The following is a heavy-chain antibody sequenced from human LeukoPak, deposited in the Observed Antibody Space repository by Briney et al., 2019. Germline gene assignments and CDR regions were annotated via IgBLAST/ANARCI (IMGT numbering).Heavy chain of an antibody. J-gene: IGHJ6*02. CDR3: ARTDSPVDGMDV. CDR2: ISSSSSYI. V-gene: IGHV3-21*01. D-gene: IGHD3-22*01. Sequence: GGSLRLSCAASGFTFSSYGMHWVRQAPGKGLEWVSSISSSSSYIYYADSVKGRFTISRDNAKNSLYLQMNSLRAEDTAVYYCARTDSPVDGMDVWGQGTTVTVSS. CDR1: GFTFSSYG.